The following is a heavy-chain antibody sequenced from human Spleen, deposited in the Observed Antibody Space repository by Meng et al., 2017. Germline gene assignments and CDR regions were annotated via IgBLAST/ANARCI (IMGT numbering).Heavy chain of an antibody. CDR2: IKQDGSEK. Sequence: GESLKISCAASGFTLSSYWMSWVRQAPGKGLEWVANIKQDGSEKYYVDSVKGRFTISRDNAKNSLYLQMNSLRAEDTAVYYCARDIVVVVARSYYFDYWGQGTLVTVSS. J-gene: IGHJ4*02. CDR1: GFTLSSYW. D-gene: IGHD2-15*01. CDR3: ARDIVVVVARSYYFDY. V-gene: IGHV3-7*01.